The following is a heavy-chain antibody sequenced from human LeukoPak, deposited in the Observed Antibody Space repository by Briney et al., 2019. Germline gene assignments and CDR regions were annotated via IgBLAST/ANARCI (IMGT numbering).Heavy chain of an antibody. CDR1: GFTFSSYA. D-gene: IGHD5-12*01. Sequence: GGSLRLSCAASGFTFSSYAMHWVRQAPGKGLEWVAVISYDGSKKYYADAVKGRFTISRDNSKNTLYLQMNSLRAEDTAVYYCARERAATSGMDVWGQGTTVTVSS. V-gene: IGHV3-30-3*01. CDR3: ARERAATSGMDV. CDR2: ISYDGSKK. J-gene: IGHJ6*02.